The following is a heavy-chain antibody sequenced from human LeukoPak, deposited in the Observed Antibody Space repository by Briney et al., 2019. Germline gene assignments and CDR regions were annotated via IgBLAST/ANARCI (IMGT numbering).Heavy chain of an antibody. D-gene: IGHD5-18*01. CDR1: GYTFTSYG. J-gene: IGHJ5*02. CDR2: IIPIFGTA. Sequence: ASVKVSCKASGYTFTSYGISWVRQAPGQGLEWMGGIIPIFGTANYAQKFQGRVTITADESTSTAYMELSSLRSEDTAVYYCAGGRGYSYGPKEPWGQGTLVIVSS. CDR3: AGGRGYSYGPKEP. V-gene: IGHV1-69*13.